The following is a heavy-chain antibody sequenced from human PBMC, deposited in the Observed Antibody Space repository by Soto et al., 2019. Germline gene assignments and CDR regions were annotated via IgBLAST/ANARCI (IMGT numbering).Heavy chain of an antibody. V-gene: IGHV4-30-4*01. CDR3: ASLSRGYSYGYDY. J-gene: IGHJ4*02. Sequence: SETLSLTCTVSGGSISSGDYYWSWIRQPPGKGLEWIGYIYYSGSTYYNPSLKSRVTISVDTSKNQFSLKLSSVTAADTAVYYCASLSRGYSYGYDYWGQGILVTASS. CDR2: IYYSGST. CDR1: GGSISSGDYY. D-gene: IGHD5-18*01.